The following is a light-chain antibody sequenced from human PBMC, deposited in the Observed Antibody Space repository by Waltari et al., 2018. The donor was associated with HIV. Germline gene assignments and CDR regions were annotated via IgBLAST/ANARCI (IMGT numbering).Light chain of an antibody. J-gene: IGLJ2*01. CDR1: NRDIGASDY. CDR3: ASLSNSITLVV. Sequence: QSALSQPASVSGSPGQSVTISCNGTNRDIGASDYVSWYQKFPDRVPRLLIYYVQKLPSGVSSRLSGSKDANTASLTISGLQPEDEADFYCASLSNSITLVVFGGGTHLTVL. V-gene: IGLV2-14*01. CDR2: YVQ.